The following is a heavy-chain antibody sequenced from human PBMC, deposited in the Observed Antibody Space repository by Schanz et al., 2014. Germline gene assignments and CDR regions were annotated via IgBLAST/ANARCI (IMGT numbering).Heavy chain of an antibody. Sequence: PGGSLRLSCAASGFTFSAYYMDWVRQAPGKGLEWISYIGSSSSRIDHADSVKGRFTMSRDNAKNSVFLQMNSLRAEDTAVYCCAKQHIVRGDICLNWFDSWGQGTLVIVSS. CDR1: GFTFSAYY. D-gene: IGHD3-10*01. J-gene: IGHJ5*01. CDR3: AKQHIVRGDICLNWFDS. CDR2: IGSSSSRI. V-gene: IGHV3-11*04.